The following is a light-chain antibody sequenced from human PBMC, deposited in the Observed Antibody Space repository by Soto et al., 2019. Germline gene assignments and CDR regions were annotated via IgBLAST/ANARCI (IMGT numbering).Light chain of an antibody. Sequence: EIVLTQSPGTLSLSPGERATLPCRASQSVSNNYLAWYQQKPGQAPRLLIYGASNRATGIPDRFSGSGSGTDFTLTISRLEAEDFAVYFCYQYDSSPWTFGQGTKVDIK. CDR1: QSVSNNY. J-gene: IGKJ1*01. V-gene: IGKV3-20*01. CDR2: GAS. CDR3: YQYDSSPWT.